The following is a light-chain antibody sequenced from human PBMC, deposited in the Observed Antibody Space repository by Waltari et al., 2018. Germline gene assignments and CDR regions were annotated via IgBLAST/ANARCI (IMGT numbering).Light chain of an antibody. CDR2: DVT. CDR3: SSHTTSSTLV. J-gene: IGLJ3*02. V-gene: IGLV2-14*03. CDR1: SSDVGRNNF. Sequence: QSALTQPASVSGSPGQSITISCTGSSSDVGRNNFVSWYQQHPGKAPKLMIYDVTDRPSGVSNRFSGSKSGNTASLTISGLQPEDEADYYCSSHTTSSTLVFGGGTRVTVL.